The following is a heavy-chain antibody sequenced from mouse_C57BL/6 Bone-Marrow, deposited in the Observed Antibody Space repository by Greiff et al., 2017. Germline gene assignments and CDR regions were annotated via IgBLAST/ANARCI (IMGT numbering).Heavy chain of an antibody. V-gene: IGHV14-4*01. D-gene: IGHD4-1*01. CDR1: GFNIKDDY. Sequence: VQLQQSGAELVRPGASVKLSCTASGFNIKDDYLPWLQQRPEQGLEWIGWIDPENGDTEYASKFQGKATITADTSSNTAYLQLSSLTSEDTAVYYCTLGPNFDYWGQGTTLTVSS. J-gene: IGHJ2*01. CDR2: IDPENGDT. CDR3: TLGPNFDY.